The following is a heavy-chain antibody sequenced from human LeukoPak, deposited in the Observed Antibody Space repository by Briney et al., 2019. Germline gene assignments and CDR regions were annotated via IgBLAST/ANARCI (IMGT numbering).Heavy chain of an antibody. J-gene: IGHJ4*02. D-gene: IGHD3-10*02. CDR2: TNPNSGDT. Sequence: ASVKVSCKASGYTFTGYYMNWVRPAPGQGLEWLGWTNPNSGDTKYAQKFLGRVTMTSDTSINTGYMALSSLTSDDTAVYYCARKSTVRRTSEFDYWGQGSLVTVSS. CDR1: GYTFTGYY. CDR3: ARKSTVRRTSEFDY. V-gene: IGHV1-2*02.